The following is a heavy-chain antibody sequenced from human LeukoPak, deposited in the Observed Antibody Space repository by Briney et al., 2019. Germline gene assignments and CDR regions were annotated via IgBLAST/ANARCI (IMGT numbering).Heavy chain of an antibody. D-gene: IGHD2-2*01. J-gene: IGHJ4*02. Sequence: GGSLRLSCAASGFTFSSYAMSWVRQAPGKGLEWVSAISGGSGGNTYYADSVKGRFTISRDNSKHTVYLQMNSLRAEDTAVYYCAKDSPAVVVPAYWGQGTLVTVSS. CDR2: ISGGSGGNT. CDR1: GFTFSSYA. V-gene: IGHV3-23*01. CDR3: AKDSPAVVVPAY.